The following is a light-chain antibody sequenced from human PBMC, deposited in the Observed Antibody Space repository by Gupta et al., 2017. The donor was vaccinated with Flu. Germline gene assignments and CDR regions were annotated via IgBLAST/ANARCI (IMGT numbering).Light chain of an antibody. J-gene: IGLJ3*02. CDR3: AAWDDSLSGRV. CDR1: SSNIGSNT. CDR2: SNN. Sequence: VLTPPPAASGAPGQRVTISCSGSSSNIGSNTVNWFHQLPEPAPNLLIYSNNHRRSGVPDRFSASKSVTSASLAISGLQAEDEADYYCAAWDDSLSGRVFGGGTKLTVL. V-gene: IGLV1-44*01.